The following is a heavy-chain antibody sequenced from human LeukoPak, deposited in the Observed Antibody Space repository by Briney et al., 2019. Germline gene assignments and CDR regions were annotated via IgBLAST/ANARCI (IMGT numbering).Heavy chain of an antibody. CDR2: IYYSGST. Sequence: SETLSLTCTVSGASISSSSYYWGWIRQPPGKGLEWIGSIYYSGSTYYNPSLKSRVTISVDTSKNQFSLKLSSVTAADTAVYYCAGYFDVLRFLEWSPRNWFDPWGQGTLVTVSS. J-gene: IGHJ5*02. D-gene: IGHD3-3*01. CDR3: AGYFDVLRFLEWSPRNWFDP. CDR1: GASISSSSYY. V-gene: IGHV4-39*01.